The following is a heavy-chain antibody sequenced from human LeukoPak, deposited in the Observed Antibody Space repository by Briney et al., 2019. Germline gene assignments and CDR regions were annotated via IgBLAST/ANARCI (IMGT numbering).Heavy chain of an antibody. Sequence: PSETLSLTCTVSGYSISSGYYWGWIRQPPGKGLEWIGSIYHSGSTYYNPSLKSRVTISVDTSKNQFSLKLSSVTAADTGVYYCARAGDFWSGYIDYWGQGTLVTVSS. CDR1: GYSISSGYY. V-gene: IGHV4-38-2*02. J-gene: IGHJ4*02. CDR3: ARAGDFWSGYIDY. D-gene: IGHD3-3*01. CDR2: IYHSGST.